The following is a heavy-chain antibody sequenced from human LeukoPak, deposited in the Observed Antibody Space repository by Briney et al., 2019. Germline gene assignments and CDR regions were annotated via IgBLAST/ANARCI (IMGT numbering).Heavy chain of an antibody. J-gene: IGHJ4*02. D-gene: IGHD6-6*01. CDR1: GFTFSSYE. CDR3: ARMRPELDY. V-gene: IGHV3-48*03. CDR2: VSSSGGTI. Sequence: PGGSLRLSCAASGFTFSSYEMNWVRQAPGEGLEWISYVSSSGGTIYHADSVKGRFTISRDNAKNSLYLQMNSLRAEDTAVYYCARMRPELDYWGQGTLVTVSS.